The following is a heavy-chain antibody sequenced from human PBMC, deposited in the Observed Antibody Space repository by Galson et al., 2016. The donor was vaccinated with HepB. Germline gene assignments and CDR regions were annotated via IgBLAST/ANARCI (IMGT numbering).Heavy chain of an antibody. V-gene: IGHV4-31*03. CDR2: VYHSGST. D-gene: IGHD3-10*01. CDR1: GGSISSGGYY. J-gene: IGHJ4*02. CDR3: ARDRSSGSGNFGY. Sequence: LSHTCTVSGGSISSGGYYWSWIRQHPGKGLEWIGYVYHSGSTYYNPSLKSRVTISVDTSKNQFSLKLSSVTAADTAVYYCARDRSSGSGNFGYWGQGTLVTVSS.